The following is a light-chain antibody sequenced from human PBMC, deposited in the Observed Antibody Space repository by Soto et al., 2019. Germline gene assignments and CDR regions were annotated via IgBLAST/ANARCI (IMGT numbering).Light chain of an antibody. Sequence: QSALNQPASVSGSPGQSITISCTGTSSDVGGYNYVSWYQQHPGKAPKLMIYDVSNRPSGVSNRLAGSESRNTASLTISVLLAENESDYYCCSYTSSSAFVFGSVTKLTVL. CDR2: DVS. J-gene: IGLJ1*01. V-gene: IGLV2-14*01. CDR1: SSDVGGYNY. CDR3: CSYTSSSAFV.